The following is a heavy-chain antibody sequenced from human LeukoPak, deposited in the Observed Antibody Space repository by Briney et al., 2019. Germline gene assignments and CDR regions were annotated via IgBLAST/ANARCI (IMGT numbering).Heavy chain of an antibody. CDR3: ARDYADYVGYFFFDY. D-gene: IGHD4-17*01. V-gene: IGHV3-23*01. CDR1: GFTFSNHA. Sequence: GGSLRLSCAASGFTFSNHAMSWVRQAPGKGLEWVSSISGGGETTYYADSAKGRFTISRDNSQNTLYLQMNSLRAEDTAVYYCARDYADYVGYFFFDYWGQGTLVTASS. CDR2: ISGGGETT. J-gene: IGHJ4*02.